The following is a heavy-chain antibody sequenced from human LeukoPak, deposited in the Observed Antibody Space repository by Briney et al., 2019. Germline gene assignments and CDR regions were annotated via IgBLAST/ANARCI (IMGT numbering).Heavy chain of an antibody. CDR1: GFTFSSYG. D-gene: IGHD1-26*01. Sequence: GGSLRLSCAASGFTFSSYGMHWVRQAPGKGLEWVAFIRSDGSIKSYADFVKGRFTISRDNSKNTLYLQMNSLRAEDTAVYYCARRRIVGATPSWFDPWGRGTLVTVSS. CDR2: IRSDGSIK. V-gene: IGHV3-30*02. J-gene: IGHJ5*02. CDR3: ARRRIVGATPSWFDP.